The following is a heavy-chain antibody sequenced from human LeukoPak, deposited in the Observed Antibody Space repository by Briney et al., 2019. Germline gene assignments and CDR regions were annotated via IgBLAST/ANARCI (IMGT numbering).Heavy chain of an antibody. V-gene: IGHV4-59*01. Sequence: TSETLSLTCTVSGGSISSYYWSWIRQPPGKGLEWIGYIYYSGSTNYNPSLKSRVTISVDTSKNQFSLKLSSVTAADTAVYYCARGRRGYSGYGDFDYWGQGTLVAVSS. J-gene: IGHJ4*02. CDR1: GGSISSYY. D-gene: IGHD5-12*01. CDR3: ARGRRGYSGYGDFDY. CDR2: IYYSGST.